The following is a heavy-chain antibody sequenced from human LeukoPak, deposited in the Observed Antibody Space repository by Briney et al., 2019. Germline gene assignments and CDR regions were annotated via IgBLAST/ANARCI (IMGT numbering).Heavy chain of an antibody. CDR2: INPNSGGT. Sequence: ASVKVSCKASGYTFTGYYMHWVRQAPGQGLEWMGRINPNSGGTNYAQKFQGRVTMTRDTSISTAYMELSMLRSDDTAVYYCARANGYSSSGTKVFLDYWGQGTLVTVSS. V-gene: IGHV1-2*06. J-gene: IGHJ4*02. CDR3: ARANGYSSSGTKVFLDY. CDR1: GYTFTGYY. D-gene: IGHD6-13*01.